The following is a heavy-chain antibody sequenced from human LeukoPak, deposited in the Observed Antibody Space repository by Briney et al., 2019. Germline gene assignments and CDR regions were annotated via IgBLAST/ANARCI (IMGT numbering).Heavy chain of an antibody. D-gene: IGHD3-3*01. J-gene: IGHJ5*02. Sequence: PSETLSLTCAVYGGSFSGYYWSWIRQPPGKGLEWIGSIYYSGSTYYNPSLKSRVTISVDTSKNQFSLKLSSVTAADTAVYYCARQYRSEYYDFWSGHLNWFDPWGQGTLVTVSS. CDR3: ARQYRSEYYDFWSGHLNWFDP. V-gene: IGHV4-34*01. CDR1: GGSFSGYY. CDR2: IYYSGST.